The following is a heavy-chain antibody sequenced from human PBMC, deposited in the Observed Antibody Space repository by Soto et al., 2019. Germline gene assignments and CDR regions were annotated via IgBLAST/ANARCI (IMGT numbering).Heavy chain of an antibody. CDR3: ARGDSNGWHFVS. CDR1: GYTFTTYQ. D-gene: IGHD6-19*01. CDR2: INPSGGST. J-gene: IGHJ4*02. Sequence: ASVKVSCKASGYTFTTYQIHWVRQAPGQGLEWMGTINPSGGSTSYAQRFQGRVTMTRDTSTSTVYVDLSSLRSEDTALYYCARGDSNGWHFVSWGQGTRVTVCS. V-gene: IGHV1-46*01.